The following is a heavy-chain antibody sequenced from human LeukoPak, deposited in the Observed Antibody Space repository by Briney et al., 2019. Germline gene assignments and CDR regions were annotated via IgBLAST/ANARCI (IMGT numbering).Heavy chain of an antibody. D-gene: IGHD1-26*01. CDR3: ARGSYSVDY. Sequence: PSETLSLTCTVSGGSLSSYYWSWLRQPPGKGLEWIGYIYYSGSTNYNPSLKSRVTISVDRSKNQFSLKLSSVTAADTAVYYCARGSYSVDYWGQGTLVTVSS. J-gene: IGHJ4*02. V-gene: IGHV4-59*01. CDR1: GGSLSSYY. CDR2: IYYSGST.